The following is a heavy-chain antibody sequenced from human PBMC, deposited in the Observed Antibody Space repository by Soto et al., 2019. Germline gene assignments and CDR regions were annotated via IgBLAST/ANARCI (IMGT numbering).Heavy chain of an antibody. D-gene: IGHD3-3*01. CDR2: IYYSGST. V-gene: IGHV4-30-4*01. Sequence: SETLSLTCTVSGGSISSGDYYWSWIRQPPGKGLGWIGYIYYSGSTYYNPSLKSRVTISVDTSKNQFSLKLSSVTAADTAVYYCARDNRVLRFLEWLEYGYYYYGMDVWGQGTTVTVSS. CDR3: ARDNRVLRFLEWLEYGYYYYGMDV. J-gene: IGHJ6*02. CDR1: GGSISSGDYY.